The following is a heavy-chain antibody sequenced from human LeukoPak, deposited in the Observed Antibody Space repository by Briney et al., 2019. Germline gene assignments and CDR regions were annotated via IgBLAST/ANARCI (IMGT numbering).Heavy chain of an antibody. CDR3: ARARGYYYDFDY. J-gene: IGHJ4*02. CDR2: INHSGST. D-gene: IGHD3-22*01. CDR1: GGSFSGYY. V-gene: IGHV4-34*01. Sequence: PSETLSLTCAVYGGSFSGYYWSWIRQPPGKGLEWIGEINHSGSTNYNPSLKSRVTISVDTSKNQFSLKLSSVTAADTAVYYCARARGYYYDFDYWGQGTLVTVSS.